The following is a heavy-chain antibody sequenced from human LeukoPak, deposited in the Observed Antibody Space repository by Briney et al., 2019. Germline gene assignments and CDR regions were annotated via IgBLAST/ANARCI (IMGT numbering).Heavy chain of an antibody. CDR1: GFTFSSYS. Sequence: GRSLRLSCAASGFTFSSYSMNWVRQAPGKGLEWVSSISSSSSYIYYADSVKGRFTISRDNAKNSLYLQMNSLRAEDTAVYYCARAIAAAQITDYWGQGTLVTVSS. J-gene: IGHJ4*02. V-gene: IGHV3-21*01. CDR3: ARAIAAAQITDY. D-gene: IGHD6-25*01. CDR2: ISSSSSYI.